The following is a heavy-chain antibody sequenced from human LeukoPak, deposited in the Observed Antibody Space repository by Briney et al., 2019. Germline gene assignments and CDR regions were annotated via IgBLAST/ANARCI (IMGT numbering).Heavy chain of an antibody. J-gene: IGHJ4*02. V-gene: IGHV3-21*01. CDR3: ARGLGPHGSRDY. Sequence: GGPLRLSCAASGFTFSSYSMNWVRQAPGKGLEWVSSISSSSSYIYYADSVKGRFTISRDNAKNSLYLQMNSLRAEDTAVYYCARGLGPHGSRDYWGQGTLVTVSS. D-gene: IGHD2-15*01. CDR1: GFTFSSYS. CDR2: ISSSSSYI.